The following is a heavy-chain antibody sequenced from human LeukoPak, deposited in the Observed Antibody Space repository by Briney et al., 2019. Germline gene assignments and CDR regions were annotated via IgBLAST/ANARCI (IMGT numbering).Heavy chain of an antibody. J-gene: IGHJ4*02. CDR2: IHSSGST. Sequence: PSETLSLTCSVSGGSISSGVYYWGWVRQPPEEGLEWIGSIHSSGSTFYNPSLKSRVAISRDTSKNQFSLRLSSVTAADTALYYCVRDNGNWDIGYWGQGTLVTVSS. V-gene: IGHV4-39*07. CDR3: VRDNGNWDIGY. D-gene: IGHD7-27*01. CDR1: GGSISSGVYY.